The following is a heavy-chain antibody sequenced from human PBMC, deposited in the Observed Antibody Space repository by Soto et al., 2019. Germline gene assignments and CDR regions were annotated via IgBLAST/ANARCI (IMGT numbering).Heavy chain of an antibody. CDR3: ARHLPYSYGYGPLDY. CDR2: IYYSGST. J-gene: IGHJ4*02. CDR1: GGSISSYY. V-gene: IGHV4-59*08. D-gene: IGHD5-18*01. Sequence: PSETLSLTCTVSGGSISSYYWSWIRQPPGKGLEWIGYIYYSGSTNYNPSLKSRVTISVDTSKNQFSLKLSSVTAADTAVYYCARHLPYSYGYGPLDYWGQGTLVTVS.